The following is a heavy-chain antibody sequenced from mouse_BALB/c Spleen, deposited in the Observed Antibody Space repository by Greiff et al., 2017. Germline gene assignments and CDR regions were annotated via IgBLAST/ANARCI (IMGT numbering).Heavy chain of an antibody. CDR3: ARNLTGYAMDY. Sequence: QGVESGGGLVQPGGSRKLSCAASGFTFSSFGMHWVRQAPEKGLEWVAYISSGSSTIYYADTVKGRFTISRDNPKNTLFLQMTSLRSEDTAMYYCARNLTGYAMDYWGQGTSVTVSS. D-gene: IGHD4-1*01. J-gene: IGHJ4*01. CDR1: GFTFSSFG. V-gene: IGHV5-17*02. CDR2: ISSGSSTI.